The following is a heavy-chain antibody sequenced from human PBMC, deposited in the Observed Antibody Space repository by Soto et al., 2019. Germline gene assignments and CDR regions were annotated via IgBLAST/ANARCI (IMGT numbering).Heavy chain of an antibody. V-gene: IGHV4-30-4*01. J-gene: IGHJ4*02. CDR3: ATIKLGSNRLDY. Sequence: QVQLQESGPGLVKPSQTLSLTCTVSGGSISSGDYYWSWIRQPPGKGLEWIGYIYYSGSTYYNPPLKSRVTISVDTSKNNFYLKMSSVTAADTAVYYCATIKLGSNRLDYWGQGTLVTVSS. CDR2: IYYSGST. D-gene: IGHD3-10*01. CDR1: GGSISSGDYY.